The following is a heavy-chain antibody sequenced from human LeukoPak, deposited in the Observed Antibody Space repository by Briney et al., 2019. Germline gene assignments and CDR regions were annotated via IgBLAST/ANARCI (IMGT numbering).Heavy chain of an antibody. CDR1: GGTFSSYA. V-gene: IGHV1-69*01. Sequence: SVKVSCKASGGTFSSYAISWVRQAPGQGLEWMGGIIPIFGTANYAQKFQGRVTITADESTSTAYMELSSLRSEDTAVYYCASTYYYEHGWFDPWGQGTLVTVSS. CDR3: ASTYYYEHGWFDP. J-gene: IGHJ5*02. D-gene: IGHD3-22*01. CDR2: IIPIFGTA.